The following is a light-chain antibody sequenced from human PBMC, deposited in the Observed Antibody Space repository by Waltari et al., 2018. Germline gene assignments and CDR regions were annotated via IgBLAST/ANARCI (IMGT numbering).Light chain of an antibody. V-gene: IGKV3-11*01. CDR2: DAS. Sequence: EIVLTQSPVTLSVSPGERVTLSCRASQSIDFQFACYQQRPGQPPRLVIADASYRATGIPARFSGSGAGTDFTLTISSLEPEDIATYCCQQRSRWPLTFGGGTKVEF. CDR3: QQRSRWPLT. CDR1: QSIDFQ. J-gene: IGKJ4*01.